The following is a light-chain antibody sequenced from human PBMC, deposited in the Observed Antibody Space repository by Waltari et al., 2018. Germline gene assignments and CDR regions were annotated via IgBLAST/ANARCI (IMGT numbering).Light chain of an antibody. Sequence: IVLTQSPATLSLSPGDRFTISCRASQSFSSNLAWYQQKPGLIPRLLIYGASSRATGIPDRFSGSGSGTDFTLTISSLEPEDFAVYYCQQYTNWPLTFGGGTKVEIK. CDR1: QSFSSN. CDR3: QQYTNWPLT. CDR2: GAS. J-gene: IGKJ4*01. V-gene: IGKV3-15*01.